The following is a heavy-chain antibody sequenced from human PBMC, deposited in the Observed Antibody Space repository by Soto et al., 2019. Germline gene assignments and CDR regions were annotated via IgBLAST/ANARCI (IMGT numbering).Heavy chain of an antibody. CDR3: AKGRASDCPGCTQDY. Sequence: EVQLLESGGGLAQPGGSLRLSCAASAFTFSSYAMSWVRQAPGKGLEWVSAVSGSGDSTYYADSVKGRFTISRDNSKNRLYLQMTSLRAEGRAVYYCAKGRASDCPGCTQDYWGQGTLVTVSS. D-gene: IGHD2-21*02. CDR2: VSGSGDST. CDR1: AFTFSSYA. V-gene: IGHV3-23*01. J-gene: IGHJ4*02.